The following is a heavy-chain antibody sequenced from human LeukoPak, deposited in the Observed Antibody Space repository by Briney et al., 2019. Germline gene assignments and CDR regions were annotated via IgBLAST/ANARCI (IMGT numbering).Heavy chain of an antibody. CDR2: MNPNSGNT. J-gene: IGHJ4*02. CDR3: ARGTYDSSGSDY. Sequence: GASVKVSCKASGYTFTSYDINWVRQATGQELEWMGWMNPNSGNTGYAQKFQGRVTMTRNTSISTAYMELSSLRSEDTAVHYCARGTYDSSGSDYWGQGTLVTVSS. D-gene: IGHD3-22*01. CDR1: GYTFTSYD. V-gene: IGHV1-8*01.